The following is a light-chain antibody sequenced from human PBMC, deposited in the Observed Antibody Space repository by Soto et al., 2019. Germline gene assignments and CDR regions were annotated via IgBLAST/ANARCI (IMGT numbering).Light chain of an antibody. Sequence: DIPMTQSPSSLSASVGDRVTITCQASQDISNYLNWYQQKPGKAPKFLIYDASSLETGVPSRFSGGGSGTHFTFTISSLQPEDVGTYYCQQYGNLPRTFGPGTKVDIK. V-gene: IGKV1-33*01. CDR2: DAS. J-gene: IGKJ3*01. CDR3: QQYGNLPRT. CDR1: QDISNY.